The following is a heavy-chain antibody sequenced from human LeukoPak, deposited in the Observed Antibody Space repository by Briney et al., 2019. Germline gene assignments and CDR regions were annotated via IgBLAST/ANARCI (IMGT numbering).Heavy chain of an antibody. CDR1: GFAFSSNG. Sequence: GRSLRLSCAASGFAFSSNGMHWVRRAPGKGLEWVAVLSFDGSNKYYADSVKGRFTISRDNSKNTLYLQMNSLRAEDTAVYYCAKGRARGLPWGMDVWGQGTTVTVSS. CDR3: AKGRARGLPWGMDV. V-gene: IGHV3-30*18. D-gene: IGHD1-26*01. J-gene: IGHJ6*02. CDR2: LSFDGSNK.